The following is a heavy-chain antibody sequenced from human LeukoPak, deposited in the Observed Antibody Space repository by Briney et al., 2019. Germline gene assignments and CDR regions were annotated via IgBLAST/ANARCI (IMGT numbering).Heavy chain of an antibody. CDR1: GFTFSSYA. CDR3: AKAYPYSSGWRGNYFDY. CDR2: ISGSGGST. D-gene: IGHD6-19*01. J-gene: IGHJ4*02. Sequence: GGSLRLSCAASGFTFSSYAMSWVRQAPGKGLELVSAISGSGGSTYYADSVKGRFTISRDNSKNTLYLQMNSLRAEDTAVYYCAKAYPYSSGWRGNYFDYWGQGTLVTVSS. V-gene: IGHV3-23*01.